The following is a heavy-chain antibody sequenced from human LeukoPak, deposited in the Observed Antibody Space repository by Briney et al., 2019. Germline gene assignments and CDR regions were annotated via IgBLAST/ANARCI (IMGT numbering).Heavy chain of an antibody. CDR1: GYTFTGYY. V-gene: IGHV1-69*13. J-gene: IGHJ4*02. Sequence: SVKVSCKASGYTFTGYYMHWVRQAPGQGLEWMGGIIPIFGTANYAQKFQGRVTITADESTSTAYMELSSLRSEDTAVYYCARGLAVTIDYWGQGTLVTVSS. CDR2: IIPIFGTA. CDR3: ARGLAVTIDY. D-gene: IGHD4-11*01.